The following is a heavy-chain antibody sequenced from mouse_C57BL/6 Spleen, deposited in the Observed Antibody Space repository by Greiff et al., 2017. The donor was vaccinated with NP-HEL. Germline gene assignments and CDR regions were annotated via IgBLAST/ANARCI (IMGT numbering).Heavy chain of an antibody. CDR1: GFTFSSYA. V-gene: IGHV5-4*01. CDR2: ISDGGSYT. Sequence: EVQVVESGGGLVKPGASLKLSCAASGFTFSSYAMSWVRQTPEKRLEWVATISDGGSYTHYPDNVKGRFTISRDNAKNKLYLQMSLLKSEDTALSYCAPLRRGAWLAYWGQGTLV. D-gene: IGHD2-12*01. J-gene: IGHJ3*01. CDR3: APLRRGAWLAY.